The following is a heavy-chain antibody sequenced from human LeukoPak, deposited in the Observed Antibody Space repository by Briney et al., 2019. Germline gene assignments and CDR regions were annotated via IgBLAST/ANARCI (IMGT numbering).Heavy chain of an antibody. CDR1: GYTFTSYA. Sequence: GASVKASCKASGYTFTSYAMHWVRQAPGQRLEWMGWINAGNGNTKYSKKFQDRVTITRDTSASTAYMELSSLRSEDTAVYYCASGYGAHGYWGQGTLVTVSS. V-gene: IGHV1-3*01. CDR3: ASGYGAHGY. D-gene: IGHD5-18*01. J-gene: IGHJ4*02. CDR2: INAGNGNT.